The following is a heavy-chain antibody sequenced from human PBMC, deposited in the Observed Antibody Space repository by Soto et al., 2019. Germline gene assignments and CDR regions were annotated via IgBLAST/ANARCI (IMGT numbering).Heavy chain of an antibody. J-gene: IGHJ3*02. D-gene: IGHD2-21*02. CDR3: ARANTYCGGDCYFDAFDI. Sequence: PXGSLRLSCSASGFTFSAYYMSWIRQAPGKGLEWVSYISSTSVYTNYADSVKGRFTISRDNAKNALYLQMDTLRAEDTAVYYCARANTYCGGDCYFDAFDIWGRGTMVTVSS. CDR2: ISSTSVYT. V-gene: IGHV3-11*06. CDR1: GFTFSAYY.